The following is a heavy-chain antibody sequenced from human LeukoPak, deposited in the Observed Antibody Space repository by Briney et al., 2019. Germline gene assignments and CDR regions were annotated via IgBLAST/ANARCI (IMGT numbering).Heavy chain of an antibody. J-gene: IGHJ4*02. D-gene: IGHD2-2*01. CDR1: GFTFSTKW. Sequence: PGGSLRLSCADSGFTFSTKWMHWVRQSPGKGLVWVSHINSDGSDTHYADSVKGRFTISRDNAKNTLFLQLNSLRVEDTAVYYCARGGCSRTSCLDYWGQGALVTVSS. V-gene: IGHV3-74*01. CDR2: INSDGSDT. CDR3: ARGGCSRTSCLDY.